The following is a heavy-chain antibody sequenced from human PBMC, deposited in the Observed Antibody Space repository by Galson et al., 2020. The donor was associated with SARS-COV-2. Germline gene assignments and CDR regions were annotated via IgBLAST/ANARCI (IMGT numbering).Heavy chain of an antibody. Sequence: SETLSLTCTVSGGSITSGSYSWSWIRQPAGKGLEWIGHIYTTGRITYNPSLKSRVTISVDTSKNQFSLNLTSMTAADTAVYYCARESVDFWSGEQGPWYYNYYMDVWGEGTTVAVSS. V-gene: IGHV4-61*09. CDR1: GGSITSGSYS. CDR3: ARESVDFWSGEQGPWYYNYYMDV. J-gene: IGHJ6*03. CDR2: IYTTGRI. D-gene: IGHD3-3*01.